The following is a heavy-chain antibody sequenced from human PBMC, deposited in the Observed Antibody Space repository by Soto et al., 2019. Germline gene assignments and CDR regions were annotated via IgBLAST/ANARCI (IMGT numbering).Heavy chain of an antibody. D-gene: IGHD3-10*01. Sequence: QVQLVQSGAEVKKPGSSVKVSCKASGGTFGNYAISWVRQAPGQGLEWMGGIIPIFGAPNYAQKFQDRVTITADESTGTAYMELSSLRSDDTAVYYCAGEREDYHYAMDVWGQGTTVTVSS. CDR2: IIPIFGAP. CDR3: AGEREDYHYAMDV. CDR1: GGTFGNYA. V-gene: IGHV1-69*12. J-gene: IGHJ6*02.